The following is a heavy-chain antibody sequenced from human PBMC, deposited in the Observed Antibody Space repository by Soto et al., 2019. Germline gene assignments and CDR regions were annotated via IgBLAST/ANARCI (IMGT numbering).Heavy chain of an antibody. CDR2: ISYDGSNK. CDR1: GFTFSSYA. V-gene: IGHV3-30-3*01. J-gene: IGHJ4*02. CDR3: AREGYSYGSLDY. D-gene: IGHD5-18*01. Sequence: GGSLRLSCAASGFTFSSYAMHWVRQAPGKGLEWVAVISYDGSNKYYADSVKGRFTISRDNSKNTLYLQMNSLRADDTAVYYCAREGYSYGSLDYWGQGTLVTVSS.